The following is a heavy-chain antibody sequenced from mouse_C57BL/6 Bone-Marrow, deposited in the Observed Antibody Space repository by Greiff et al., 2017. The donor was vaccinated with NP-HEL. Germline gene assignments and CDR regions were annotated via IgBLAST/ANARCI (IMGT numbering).Heavy chain of an antibody. J-gene: IGHJ3*01. V-gene: IGHV1-19*01. Sequence: EVQLQQSGPVLVKPGASVKMSCKASGYTFTDYYMNWVKQSHGKSLEWIGVINPYNGGTSYNQKFKGKATLTVDKSSSTAYMELNSLTSEDSAVYYCARGRYPRFAYWGQGTLVTVSA. CDR2: INPYNGGT. CDR1: GYTFTDYY. CDR3: ARGRYPRFAY. D-gene: IGHD2-14*01.